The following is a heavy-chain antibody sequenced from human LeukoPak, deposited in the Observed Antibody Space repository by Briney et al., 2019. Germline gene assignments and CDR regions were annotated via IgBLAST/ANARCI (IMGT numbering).Heavy chain of an antibody. CDR3: ARAGYSSTKNYFDY. CDR2: IYSGGST. D-gene: IGHD6-13*01. Sequence: SGGSLRLSCAASGFTVSSNYMSWVRQAPGKGLEWVSVIYSGGSTYYADSVKGRFTISRDNSKNTLYLQMNSLRAEDTAVYYCARAGYSSTKNYFDYWGQGTLVTVSS. V-gene: IGHV3-53*01. J-gene: IGHJ4*02. CDR1: GFTVSSNY.